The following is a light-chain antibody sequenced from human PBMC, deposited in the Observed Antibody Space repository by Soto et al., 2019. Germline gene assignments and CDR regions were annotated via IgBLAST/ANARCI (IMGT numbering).Light chain of an antibody. CDR2: RAS. V-gene: IGKV3-15*01. CDR3: QQYHKWPLT. J-gene: IGKJ4*01. CDR1: QSISSN. Sequence: EIVMTQSPATLSVSPGERATLSCRASQSISSNLAWYQHKPGQAPRLLIYRASTRATGVPARFSGSGSGTEFTRTISSLQSEDFAVYYCQQYHKWPLTFGGGTKAEIK.